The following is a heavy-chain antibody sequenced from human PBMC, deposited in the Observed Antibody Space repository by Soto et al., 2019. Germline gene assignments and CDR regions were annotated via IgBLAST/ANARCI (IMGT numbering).Heavy chain of an antibody. J-gene: IGHJ6*02. V-gene: IGHV3-30*18. CDR2: ISYDGSNK. D-gene: IGHD4-17*01. CDR1: GFTFSSYG. CDR3: AKDPKVGLPDEPHYYYCGMDV. Sequence: SGGSLRLSCAASGFTFSSYGMHWVRQAPGKGLEWVAVISYDGSNKYYADSVKGRFTISRDNSKNTLYLQMNSLRAEDTAVYYCAKDPKVGLPDEPHYYYCGMDVWGQGTTVTVSS.